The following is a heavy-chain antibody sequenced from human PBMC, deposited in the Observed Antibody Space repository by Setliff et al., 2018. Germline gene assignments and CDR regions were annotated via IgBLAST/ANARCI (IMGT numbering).Heavy chain of an antibody. CDR1: GFTFSTYG. D-gene: IGHD3-22*01. Sequence: GESLKISCAASGFTFSTYGMHWVRQAPGKGLEWVAYIRHDGSNENYADSVKGRFTISRDNSRNTLFLQMNSLRAEDTGVYYCAKDTHYYASSGYYCFDYWGQGTLVTVSS. V-gene: IGHV3-30*02. CDR2: IRHDGSNE. J-gene: IGHJ4*02. CDR3: AKDTHYYASSGYYCFDY.